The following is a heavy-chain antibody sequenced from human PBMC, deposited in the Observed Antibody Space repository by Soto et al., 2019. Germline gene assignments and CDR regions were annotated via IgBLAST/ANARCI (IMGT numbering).Heavy chain of an antibody. CDR1: GGSISSGGYY. J-gene: IGHJ4*02. CDR2: IYYSGST. Sequence: SETLSLTCTVSGGSISSGGYYWSCMRQHPGKGLEWIGYIYYSGSTYYNPSLKSRVTISVDTSKNQFSLKLSSVTAADTAVYYCARDTGSGYYFPFDYWGQGTLVTVSS. CDR3: ARDTGSGYYFPFDY. V-gene: IGHV4-31*03. D-gene: IGHD3-22*01.